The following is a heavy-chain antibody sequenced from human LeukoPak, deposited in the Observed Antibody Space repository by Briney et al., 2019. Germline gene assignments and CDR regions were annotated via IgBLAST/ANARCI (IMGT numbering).Heavy chain of an antibody. D-gene: IGHD2-15*01. CDR2: IYYSGTT. CDR1: GGSISSDDYY. J-gene: IGHJ4*02. CDR3: ARGREVAYFDY. V-gene: IGHV4-30-4*01. Sequence: SETLSLTCTVSGGSISSDDYYWSWIRQPPGKGLEWIGYIYYSGTTDYSPSLKSRVTISIDTSKNQFSLKLSSVTAADTAVYYCARGREVAYFDYWGQGTLVTVSS.